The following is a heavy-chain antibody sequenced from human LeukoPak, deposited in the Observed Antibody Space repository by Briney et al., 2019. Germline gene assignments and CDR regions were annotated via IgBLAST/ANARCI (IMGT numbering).Heavy chain of an antibody. J-gene: IGHJ4*02. CDR2: ISYDSAIK. D-gene: IGHD4-23*01. CDR1: GFTISRDS. Sequence: GGSLRLSCAASGFTISRDSMNWVRQAPGKGLEWISYISYDSAIKYYADSVRGRFTISRDNAKNSLYLQMHSLSAEDTAVYYCARDAFAAHPVVTPQRPYWGQGTLVTVSS. CDR3: ARDAFAAHPVVTPQRPY. V-gene: IGHV3-48*01.